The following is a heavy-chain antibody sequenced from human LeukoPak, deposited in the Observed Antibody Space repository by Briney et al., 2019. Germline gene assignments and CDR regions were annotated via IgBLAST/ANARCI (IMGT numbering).Heavy chain of an antibody. Sequence: SEILSLTCSVSGYSISSGYQWGWIRQSPGKGLEWLGSINYSGSTHDNRSLKSRVSLSIDTSKNEFFMSVRAVTAADTAVYYCVRSELNDYSRYWGQGILVIVSS. CDR3: VRSELNDYSRY. D-gene: IGHD4-11*01. V-gene: IGHV4-38-2*02. CDR2: INYSGST. CDR1: GYSISSGYQ. J-gene: IGHJ4*02.